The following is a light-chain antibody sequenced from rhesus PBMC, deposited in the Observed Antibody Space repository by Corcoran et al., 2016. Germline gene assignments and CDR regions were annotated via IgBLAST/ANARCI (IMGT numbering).Light chain of an antibody. J-gene: IGKJ4*01. Sequence: DIQMTQSPSSLSASVGDTVTITCRASQGISSWFAWYQQKPGKAPNLLTYKASSLQSGVPSRFSGSGSGTDFTLTISRLQSEDFAAYYCQQYSSRPLTFGGGTKVELK. CDR2: KAS. V-gene: IGKV1-22*01. CDR3: QQYSSRPLT. CDR1: QGISSW.